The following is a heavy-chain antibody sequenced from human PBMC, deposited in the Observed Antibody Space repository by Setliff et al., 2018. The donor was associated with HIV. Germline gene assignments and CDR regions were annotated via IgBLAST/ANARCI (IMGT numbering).Heavy chain of an antibody. V-gene: IGHV3-49*04. CDR3: LVAVEEDV. CDR2: IRSEAYGGTT. D-gene: IGHD5-12*01. J-gene: IGHJ6*04. Sequence: QPGGSLRLSCTAPGFTFGDYTMSWVRQAPGKGLEWVGLIRSEAYGGTTEYAASVKGRFTISRDDSKSIAYLQMNSLRAEDTAVYYCLVAVEEDVWGKGTTVTVSS. CDR1: GFTFGDYT.